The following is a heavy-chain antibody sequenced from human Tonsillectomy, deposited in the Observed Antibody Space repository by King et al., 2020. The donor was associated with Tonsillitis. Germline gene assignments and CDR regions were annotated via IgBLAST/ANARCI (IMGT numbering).Heavy chain of an antibody. CDR3: ARDRGSWVLDIDS. Sequence: VQLVESGGGVVQPGRSLRLSCAASGFTFRNYAMHWVRQAPGKGLEWVAIISYDGTNKFYADSVKGRFTISRDSSKNTLYLQMNSLRAEDTAVFYCARDRGSWVLDIDSWGQGTLVTVSS. CDR2: ISYDGTNK. D-gene: IGHD1-26*01. J-gene: IGHJ4*02. V-gene: IGHV3-30*04. CDR1: GFTFRNYA.